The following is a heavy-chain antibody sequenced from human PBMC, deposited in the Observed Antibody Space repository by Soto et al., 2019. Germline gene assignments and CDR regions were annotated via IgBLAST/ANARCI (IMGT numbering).Heavy chain of an antibody. V-gene: IGHV3-23*01. D-gene: IGHD4-17*01. CDR2: ISGSSGTT. Sequence: EVQLLESGGGLVQPGGSRRLSCAASGFTFSIYAMTWVRQSPGKGLEWVSTISGSSGTTSYADSVRGRFTISRDNSKNSLYLQMNSLRAEDTAVYYCAKDAYGWYFDLWGRGTLVTVSS. CDR3: AKDAYGWYFDL. J-gene: IGHJ2*01. CDR1: GFTFSIYA.